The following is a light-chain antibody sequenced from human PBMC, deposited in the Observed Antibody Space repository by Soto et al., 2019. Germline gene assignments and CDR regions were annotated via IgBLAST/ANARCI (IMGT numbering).Light chain of an antibody. V-gene: IGKV1-39*01. CDR2: AAS. CDR3: QQSYTIPHT. J-gene: IGKJ4*01. CDR1: QSISNY. Sequence: EIQMTQSPSSLSASVGDRVTITLLASQSISNYLNWYRQRPGRAPKVLLFAASSLQSGVPSRFSGSGSGTDFTLTISSLQPEDFATYYCQQSYTIPHTFGGGTKVDIK.